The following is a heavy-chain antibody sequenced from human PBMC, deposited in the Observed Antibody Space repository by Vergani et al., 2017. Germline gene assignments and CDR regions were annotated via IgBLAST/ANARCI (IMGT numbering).Heavy chain of an antibody. Sequence: LEESGGGSVKPGGSLRLSCAASGFKFSDHYMSWIRQAPGKGLEWVSHISPGASTVSYTDSVTGRFTVSRDNDNNSLTLDMTTLRVEDKAVYYCEKTPGISTTRLCYAMDVWGQGTTVTVSS. D-gene: IGHD1-1*01. CDR3: EKTPGISTTRLCYAMDV. CDR2: ISPGASTV. V-gene: IGHV3-11*04. CDR1: GFKFSDHY. J-gene: IGHJ6*02.